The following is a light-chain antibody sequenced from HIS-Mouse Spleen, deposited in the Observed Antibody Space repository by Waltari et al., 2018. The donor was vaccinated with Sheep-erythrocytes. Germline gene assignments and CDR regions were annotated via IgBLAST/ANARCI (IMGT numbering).Light chain of an antibody. CDR2: DDS. CDR1: NIGSKS. Sequence: SYVLTQPPSVSVAPGKTARITCGGTNIGSKSVHGYQQKPGQAPVLVVYDDSDRPSGIPERFSGSNSGNTATLTISRVEAGDEADYYCQVWDSSSDHYVFGTGTKVTVL. J-gene: IGLJ1*01. CDR3: QVWDSSSDHYV. V-gene: IGLV3-21*03.